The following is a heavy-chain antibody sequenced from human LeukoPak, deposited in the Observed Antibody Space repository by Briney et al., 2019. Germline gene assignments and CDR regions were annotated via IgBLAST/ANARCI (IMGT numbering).Heavy chain of an antibody. Sequence: ASVKVSCKASGYTFTSYYMHWVRQAPGQGLEWMGLINPSGGSTSYAQKFQGRVTMTRDMSTSTVYMELSSLRSEDTAVYYCARVDYYDSTGPGAFDIWGQGTMVTVSS. CDR1: GYTFTSYY. V-gene: IGHV1-46*01. CDR2: INPSGGST. J-gene: IGHJ3*02. D-gene: IGHD3-22*01. CDR3: ARVDYYDSTGPGAFDI.